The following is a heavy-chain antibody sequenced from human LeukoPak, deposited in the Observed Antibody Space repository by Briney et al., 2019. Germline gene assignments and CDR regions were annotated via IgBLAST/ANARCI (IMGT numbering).Heavy chain of an antibody. J-gene: IGHJ4*02. Sequence: GESLKISCAASGFTFNDYAMSWVRQAPGKGLEWVSGISYSGADAYYADSVKGRFTISRDNSKDTLYLQMNSLRAEDTAIYYCARGIIALDYWGQGTLVTVSS. CDR3: ARGIIALDY. CDR2: ISYSGADA. D-gene: IGHD2/OR15-2a*01. CDR1: GFTFNDYA. V-gene: IGHV3-23*01.